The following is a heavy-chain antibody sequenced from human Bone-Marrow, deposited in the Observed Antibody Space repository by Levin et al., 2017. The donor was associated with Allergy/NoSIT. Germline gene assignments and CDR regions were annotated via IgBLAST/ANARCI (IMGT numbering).Heavy chain of an antibody. CDR2: IYSSGGT. CDR3: ARDSTSSRDEF. D-gene: IGHD6-6*01. CDR1: GFPVRSHF. Sequence: WGSLRLSCPSSGFPVRSHFMSWVRQAPGKGLEWVSVIYSSGGTYYADSVKGRFTISRDISKNTLYLQMDSLRAEDTAVYFCARDSTSSRDEFWGQGTLVTVSS. V-gene: IGHV3-53*01. J-gene: IGHJ4*02.